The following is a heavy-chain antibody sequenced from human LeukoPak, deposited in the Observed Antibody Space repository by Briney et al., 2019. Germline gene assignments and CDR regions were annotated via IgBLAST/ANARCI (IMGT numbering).Heavy chain of an antibody. CDR2: ISSNGGST. J-gene: IGHJ3*02. V-gene: IGHV3-64*01. CDR3: ARSMRGAYYYDSSGSFDI. Sequence: GGSLRLSCAASGFTFSSYAMHWVRQAPGKGLEYVSAISSNGGSTYYANSVKGRFTISRDNSKNTLYLQMGSLRAEDMAVYYCARSMRGAYYYDSSGSFDIWGQGTVVTVSS. D-gene: IGHD3-22*01. CDR1: GFTFSSYA.